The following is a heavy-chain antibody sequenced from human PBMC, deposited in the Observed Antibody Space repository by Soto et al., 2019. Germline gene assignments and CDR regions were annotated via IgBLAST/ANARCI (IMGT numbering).Heavy chain of an antibody. J-gene: IGHJ6*02. CDR2: IVVGSGNT. D-gene: IGHD3-10*01. CDR3: AADLWFGELLAHYGMDV. Sequence: SVKVSCTASGFTFTSSAVQWVRQARGQRLEWIGWIVVGSGNTNYAQKFQERVTITRDMSTSTAYMELSSLRSEDTAVYYCAADLWFGELLAHYGMDVWGQGTTVTVSS. CDR1: GFTFTSSA. V-gene: IGHV1-58*01.